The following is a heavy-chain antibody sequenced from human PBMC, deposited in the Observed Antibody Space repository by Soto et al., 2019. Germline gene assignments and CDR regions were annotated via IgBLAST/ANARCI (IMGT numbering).Heavy chain of an antibody. CDR2: INHSGST. D-gene: IGHD3-16*01. CDR1: GGSISTYY. Sequence: PSETLSLTCAVYGGSISTYYWSWVRQPPGKGLEWMGEINHSGSTNYNPSLKSRVTISVDTSNSQLSLKMTSVTAADTAVYYCARGGGFNFGFDYYYGMDVWGQGTTVTVSS. J-gene: IGHJ6*02. V-gene: IGHV4-34*01. CDR3: ARGGGFNFGFDYYYGMDV.